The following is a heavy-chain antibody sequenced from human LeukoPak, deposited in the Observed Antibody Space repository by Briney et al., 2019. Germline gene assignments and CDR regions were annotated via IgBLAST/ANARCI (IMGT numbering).Heavy chain of an antibody. J-gene: IGHJ4*02. V-gene: IGHV5-51*01. CDR2: IYPGDSDT. D-gene: IGHD2-15*01. Sequence: GESLKISCKGSGYSFTSYWIGWVRQMPGKGLEWMGIIYPGDSDTRYSPSFQGQVTISADKSISTAYLQWSSLKASDTAMYYCARPYCSGGSCYPTSPTSYWGQGTLVTVSS. CDR3: ARPYCSGGSCYPTSPTSY. CDR1: GYSFTSYW.